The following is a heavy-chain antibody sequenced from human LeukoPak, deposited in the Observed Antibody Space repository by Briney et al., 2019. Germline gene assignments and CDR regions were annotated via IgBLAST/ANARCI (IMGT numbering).Heavy chain of an antibody. CDR1: GFTFSSYG. CDR3: ARDLFDSSGWYFGSYYYYYGMDV. CDR2: IRYDGSNK. Sequence: GGSLRLSCAASGFTFSSYGMHWVRQAPGKGLEWVAVIRYDGSNKYYADSVKGRFTISRDNSKNTLYLQMNSLRAEDTAVYYCARDLFDSSGWYFGSYYYYYGMDVWGQGTTVTVSS. D-gene: IGHD6-19*01. V-gene: IGHV3-33*01. J-gene: IGHJ6*02.